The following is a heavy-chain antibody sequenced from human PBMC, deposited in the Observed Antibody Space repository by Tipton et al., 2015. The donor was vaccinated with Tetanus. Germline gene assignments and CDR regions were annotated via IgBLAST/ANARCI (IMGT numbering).Heavy chain of an antibody. V-gene: IGHV1-69*01. CDR3: ARYPEYYDSSGYSYSFLAD. D-gene: IGHD3-22*01. CDR1: GGTFSSYA. CDR2: IIPIFGTA. Sequence: QLVQSGAEVKKPGSSVKVSCKASGGTFSSYAISWVRQAPGQGLEWMGGIIPIFGTANYAQKFQGRVTITADESTSTAYMELSSLRSEDTAVYYCARYPEYYDSSGYSYSFLADWGQGTLVTVSS. J-gene: IGHJ4*02.